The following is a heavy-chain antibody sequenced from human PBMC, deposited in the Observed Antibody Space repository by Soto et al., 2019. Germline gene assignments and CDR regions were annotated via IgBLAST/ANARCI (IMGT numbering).Heavy chain of an antibody. CDR1: GGSISSYY. CDR2: IYYSGST. D-gene: IGHD3-10*01. CDR3: ARAPMVRGVIYGMDV. J-gene: IGHJ6*02. V-gene: IGHV4-59*01. Sequence: QVQLQESGPGLVKPSETLSLTCTVSGGSISSYYWSWIRQPPGKGLEWIGYIYYSGSTNYNPSLKSRVTISVDTSKNPFSLKLSSVTAADTAVYYCARAPMVRGVIYGMDVWGQGTTVTVSS.